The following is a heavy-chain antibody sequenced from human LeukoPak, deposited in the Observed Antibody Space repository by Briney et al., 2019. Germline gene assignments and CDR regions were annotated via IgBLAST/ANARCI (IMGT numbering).Heavy chain of an antibody. CDR1: GGSVSNSLYY. CDR3: AREKSSSRWGGFAY. V-gene: IGHV4-61*01. J-gene: IGHJ4*02. Sequence: SETLSLTCTVSGGSVSNSLYYWSWIRQPPGKGLEWIGSIYYTGSTNYNPSLKSRVIISVDTSKNQFSLKLSSVTAADTAVYYCAREKSSSRWGGFAYWGQGTLVTVSS. D-gene: IGHD6-13*01. CDR2: IYYTGST.